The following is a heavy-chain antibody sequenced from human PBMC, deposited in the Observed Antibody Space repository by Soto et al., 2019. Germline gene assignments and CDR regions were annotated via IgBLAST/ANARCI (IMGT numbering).Heavy chain of an antibody. CDR3: ARDRADRGCDY. D-gene: IGHD2-15*01. Sequence: QVQLEQSGAEVKKPGSSVTVSCKASVDRFTSYAISWVRQAPGQGLEWVGTVLPVLGTTNYAQKLRGRVIITAAESPSTAYMELGSLRSDDTAIYDCARDRADRGCDYWCQGTLGTVSS. CDR2: VLPVLGTT. J-gene: IGHJ4*02. CDR1: VDRFTSYA. V-gene: IGHV1-69*18.